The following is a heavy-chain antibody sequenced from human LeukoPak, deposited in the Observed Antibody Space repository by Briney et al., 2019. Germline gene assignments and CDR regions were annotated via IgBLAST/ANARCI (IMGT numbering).Heavy chain of an antibody. CDR3: ARAEWWDYSYAPQWYFDY. D-gene: IGHD5-18*01. CDR2: IYHGGST. Sequence: SGTLSLTCAVSGGSISSSNWWSWVRQPPGKGLEWIGEIYHGGSTNYNPSLKSRVTISVDKSKNQFSLKLSSVTAADTAVYYCARAEWWDYSYAPQWYFDYWGQGTLVTVSS. V-gene: IGHV4-4*02. J-gene: IGHJ4*02. CDR1: GGSISSSNW.